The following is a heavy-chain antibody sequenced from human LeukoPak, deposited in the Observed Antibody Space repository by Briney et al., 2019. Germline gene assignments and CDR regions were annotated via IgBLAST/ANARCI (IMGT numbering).Heavy chain of an antibody. J-gene: IGHJ4*02. CDR1: GFTFGDYA. CDR2: ISWNGGSP. V-gene: IGHV3-43D*03. D-gene: IGHD3-22*01. Sequence: PGGSLRLSCAASGFTFGDYAMHWVRQVPGKGLEWVSLISWNGGSPYYADSVKGRFTISRDNAKNTVHLQMNSLRAEDTAVYYCVRDWGYDSSGYWQKYFDTWGQGTLVTVSS. CDR3: VRDWGYDSSGYWQKYFDT.